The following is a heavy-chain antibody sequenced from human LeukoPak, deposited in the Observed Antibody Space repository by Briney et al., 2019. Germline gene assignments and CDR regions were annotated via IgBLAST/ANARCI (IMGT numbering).Heavy chain of an antibody. D-gene: IGHD2-2*02. J-gene: IGHJ4*02. CDR1: GYSFTSYW. V-gene: IGHV5-51*01. Sequence: GESLKISCEGSGYSFTSYWIGWVRQMPGKGLEWMGIIYPGDSDTRYSPSFQGQVTISADKSTSTAYLQWSSLKASDTAMYYCARIIVDETAINYFDYWGQGTLVTVSS. CDR2: IYPGDSDT. CDR3: ARIIVDETAINYFDY.